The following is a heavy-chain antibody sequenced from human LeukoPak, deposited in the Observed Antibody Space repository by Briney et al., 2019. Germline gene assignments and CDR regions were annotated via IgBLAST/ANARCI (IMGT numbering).Heavy chain of an antibody. CDR1: GGSISSYY. Sequence: PSETLSLTCTVSGGSISSYYWSWIRQPPGKGLEWIGYIYYSGSTNYNPSLKSRVTISVDTSKNQFSLKLSSVTAADTAVYYCARGPYGSGSYYYYYYMDVWGKGTTVTISS. CDR2: IYYSGST. CDR3: ARGPYGSGSYYYYYYMDV. J-gene: IGHJ6*03. V-gene: IGHV4-59*01. D-gene: IGHD3-10*01.